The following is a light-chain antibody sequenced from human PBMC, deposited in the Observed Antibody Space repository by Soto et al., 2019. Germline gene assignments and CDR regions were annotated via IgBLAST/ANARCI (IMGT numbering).Light chain of an antibody. V-gene: IGKV1-39*01. CDR1: QSISNF. CDR2: AAS. CDR3: QQSYSTPRT. J-gene: IGKJ1*01. Sequence: DIQMTQSPSSLSASVGDRVTITCRASQSISNFLNWYQQKPGKAPKLLIYAASSFQSGVPSRFSCSGSGTDFTLTISSLQPEDFPTYYCQQSYSTPRTFGQGTKVEIK.